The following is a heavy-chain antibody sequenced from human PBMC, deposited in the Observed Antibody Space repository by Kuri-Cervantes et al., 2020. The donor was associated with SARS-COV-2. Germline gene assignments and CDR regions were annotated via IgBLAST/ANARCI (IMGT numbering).Heavy chain of an antibody. CDR3: ARFEEFFDY. J-gene: IGHJ4*02. CDR1: GGSLSSGDYY. V-gene: IGHV4-61*08. CDR2: INHSGST. Sequence: SETLSLTCTVSGGSLSSGDYYWTWVRQPPGKGLEWIGEINHSGSTNYNPSLKSRVTISVDTSKNQFSLKLSSVTAADTAVYYCARFEEFFDYWGQGTLVTVSS. D-gene: IGHD3-10*01.